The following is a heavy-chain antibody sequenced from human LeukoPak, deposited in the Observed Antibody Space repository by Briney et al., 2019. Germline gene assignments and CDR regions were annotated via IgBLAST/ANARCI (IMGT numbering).Heavy chain of an antibody. CDR3: ARDGFYYHYYMDV. V-gene: IGHV4-39*07. J-gene: IGHJ6*03. CDR2: SSYSGAT. Sequence: TSETLSLTCTISGGTVTSSTYFWGWIRQPPGKGLEWIGSSSYSGATYYNPSLKSRVSMSVHTSKNQFYLKLSSVTAADTAVYYCARDGFYYHYYMDVWGEGTTVTVSS. D-gene: IGHD1-14*01. CDR1: GGTVTSSTYF.